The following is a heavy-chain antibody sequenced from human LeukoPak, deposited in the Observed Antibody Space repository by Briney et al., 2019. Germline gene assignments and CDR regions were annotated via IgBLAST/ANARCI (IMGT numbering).Heavy chain of an antibody. CDR3: ARDYYETSDYSFDY. CDR1: GFTFSSYA. CDR2: ISGNGVST. V-gene: IGHV3-23*01. J-gene: IGHJ4*02. D-gene: IGHD3-22*01. Sequence: GGSLRLSCTASGFTFSSYAMSWVRQAPGKGLEWVSAISGNGVSTDYADSVKGRFTISRDNSKNTLYLQMNSLRAEDTAVYYCARDYYETSDYSFDYWGQGTLVTVSS.